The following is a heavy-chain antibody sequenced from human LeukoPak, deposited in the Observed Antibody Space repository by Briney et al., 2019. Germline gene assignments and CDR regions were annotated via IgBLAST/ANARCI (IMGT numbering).Heavy chain of an antibody. D-gene: IGHD3-3*01. CDR1: GGSISSYF. J-gene: IGHJ4*02. Sequence: PSDTLSLTCTVSGGSISSYFWSWIRQPAGKGLEWIGRIYTSGSTNYNPSLKSRVTISADKSTNQFSLKLSSVTAADTAVYYCARDRFGDLNYFDYWGQGTLVTVTS. CDR2: IYTSGST. V-gene: IGHV4-4*07. CDR3: ARDRFGDLNYFDY.